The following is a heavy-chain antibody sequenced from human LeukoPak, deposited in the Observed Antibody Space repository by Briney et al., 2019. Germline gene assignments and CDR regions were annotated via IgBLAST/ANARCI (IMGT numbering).Heavy chain of an antibody. V-gene: IGHV4-61*02. Sequence: SETLSLTCTVSGDSISSGDYYWSWIRQPAGKGLEWIGRISSSGSTNYNPSLKSRVTISVDTSKNQFSLKLSAVTAADTAVYFCARGPYSYDSSGAFDIWGQGTMVTVSS. D-gene: IGHD3-22*01. J-gene: IGHJ3*02. CDR3: ARGPYSYDSSGAFDI. CDR1: GDSISSGDYY. CDR2: ISSSGST.